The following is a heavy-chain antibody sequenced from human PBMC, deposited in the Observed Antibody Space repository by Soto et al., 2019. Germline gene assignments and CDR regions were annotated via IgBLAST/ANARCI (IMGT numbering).Heavy chain of an antibody. CDR3: ARGHYYGSGSYYSP. CDR2: INHSGST. Sequence: SETLSLTCAVYGGSFSGYYWSWIRQPPGKGLEWIGEINHSGSTNYNPSLKSRVTISVDTSKNQFSLKLSSVTAADTAVYYCARGHYYGSGSYYSPWGQGTLVTVSS. CDR1: GGSFSGYY. D-gene: IGHD3-10*01. J-gene: IGHJ5*02. V-gene: IGHV4-34*01.